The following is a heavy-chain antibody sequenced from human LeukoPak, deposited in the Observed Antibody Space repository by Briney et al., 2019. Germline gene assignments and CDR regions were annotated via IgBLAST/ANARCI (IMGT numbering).Heavy chain of an antibody. Sequence: ASVKVSCKASGYTFTGYYIHWVRQAPGQGLEWMGWIGPKSGDTSYSQKFQGRVTVTRDTPINTAYMELSRLGSDDTAVYYCGRNRLGKALDIWGQGTMVTVSS. V-gene: IGHV1-2*02. CDR1: GYTFTGYY. J-gene: IGHJ3*02. CDR2: IGPKSGDT. D-gene: IGHD7-27*01. CDR3: GRNRLGKALDI.